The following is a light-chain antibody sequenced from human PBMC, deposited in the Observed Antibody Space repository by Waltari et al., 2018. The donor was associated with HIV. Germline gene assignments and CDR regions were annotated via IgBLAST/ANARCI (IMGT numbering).Light chain of an antibody. V-gene: IGLV1-47*01. J-gene: IGLJ2*01. CDR3: AAWDDSLSGVV. Sequence: QRVTISCSGNRSNIGSNYVDWYQQLPGTAPKLLIYRVNQRPSGVPDRFSGSKSGTSASLAISGLRSEDELDYYCAAWDDSLSGVVFGGGTKLTVL. CDR1: RSNIGSNY. CDR2: RVN.